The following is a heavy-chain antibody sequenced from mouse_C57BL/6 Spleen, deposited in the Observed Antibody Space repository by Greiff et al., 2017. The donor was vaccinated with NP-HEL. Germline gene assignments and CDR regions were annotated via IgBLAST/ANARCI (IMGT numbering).Heavy chain of an antibody. D-gene: IGHD3-3*01. Sequence: QVQLKESGAELVKPGASVKISCKASGYAFSSYWMNWVKQRPGKGLEWIGQIYPGDGDTNYNGTFKGKATLTADKSSSTAYMQLSSLTSEDSAVYFCARIGLGRYWYFDVWGTGTTVTVSS. V-gene: IGHV1-80*01. CDR3: ARIGLGRYWYFDV. J-gene: IGHJ1*03. CDR1: GYAFSSYW. CDR2: IYPGDGDT.